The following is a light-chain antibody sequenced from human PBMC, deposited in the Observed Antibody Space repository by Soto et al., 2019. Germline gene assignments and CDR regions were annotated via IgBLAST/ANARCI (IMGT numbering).Light chain of an antibody. CDR2: KAT. Sequence: DIQMTQSPSTLPASVGDRVTVACRASQSIGSWLAWYQQKPGHDPKLLIYKATPLESDVPSRFSGSGSGTETTLTIASLPPDDFATYYSQHYADYPSFGQRTRV. CDR1: QSIGSW. J-gene: IGKJ1*01. V-gene: IGKV1-5*03. CDR3: QHYADYPS.